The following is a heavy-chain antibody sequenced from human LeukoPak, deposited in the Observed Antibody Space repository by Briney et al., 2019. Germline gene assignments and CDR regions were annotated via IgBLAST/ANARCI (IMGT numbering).Heavy chain of an antibody. J-gene: IGHJ4*02. CDR1: GFTFSSYA. CDR2: ISGSGGST. V-gene: IGHV3-23*01. CDR3: AKGLWGTMVRGVDY. D-gene: IGHD3-10*01. Sequence: GGSLRLSCAASGFTFSSYAMSWVRQAPGKGLEWVSAISGSGGSTHYADSVKGRFTISRDNSKNTLYLQMNSLRAEDTAVYYCAKGLWGTMVRGVDYWGQGTLVTVSS.